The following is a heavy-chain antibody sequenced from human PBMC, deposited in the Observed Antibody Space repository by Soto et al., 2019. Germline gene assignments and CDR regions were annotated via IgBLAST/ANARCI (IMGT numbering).Heavy chain of an antibody. CDR3: AKRTIGSSYDY. Sequence: GGSLRLSCAASDFTFGGDGMSWVRQAPGKGLEWVSAISGSGDSTYYADSVKGRFTISRDNSKNTLYLQMNNLRAEDTAVYYCAKRTIGSSYDYWGQGTLVTVSS. D-gene: IGHD6-13*01. CDR2: ISGSGDST. CDR1: DFTFGGDG. J-gene: IGHJ4*02. V-gene: IGHV3-23*01.